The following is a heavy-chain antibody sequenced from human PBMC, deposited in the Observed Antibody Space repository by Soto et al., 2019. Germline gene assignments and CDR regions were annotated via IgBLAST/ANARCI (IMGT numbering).Heavy chain of an antibody. CDR2: IYYSGST. D-gene: IGHD6-13*01. Sequence: SETLSLTCAVYGGSFSGYYWSWIRQPPGKGLEWIGYIYYSGSTNYNPSLKSRVTISVDTSKNQFSLKLSSVTAADTAVYYCARDPIAAAGTDYWGQGTLVTVSS. V-gene: IGHV4-34*01. CDR1: GGSFSGYY. J-gene: IGHJ4*02. CDR3: ARDPIAAAGTDY.